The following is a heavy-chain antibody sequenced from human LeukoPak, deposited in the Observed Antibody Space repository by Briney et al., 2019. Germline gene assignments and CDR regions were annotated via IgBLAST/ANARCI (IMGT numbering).Heavy chain of an antibody. D-gene: IGHD6-13*01. CDR3: ARWDMGYSSRPGDAFDI. J-gene: IGHJ3*02. CDR2: IYTSGST. V-gene: IGHV4-61*02. CDR1: GGSISSGSYY. Sequence: SETLSLTCTVSGGSISSGSYYWSWIRQPAGKGLEWIGRIYTSGSTNYNPSLKSRVTISVDTSKNQFSLKLSSVTAADTAVYYCARWDMGYSSRPGDAFDIWGQGTMVTVSS.